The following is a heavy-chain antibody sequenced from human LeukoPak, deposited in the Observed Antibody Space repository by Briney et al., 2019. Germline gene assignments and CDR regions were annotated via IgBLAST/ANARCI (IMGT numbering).Heavy chain of an antibody. CDR2: INPNSGGT. CDR1: GYTFTGYY. CDR3: ARVRIGVAGNTFDM. D-gene: IGHD6-19*01. Sequence: ASVKVSCKASGYTFTGYYMHWVRQAPGQGLEWMGQINPNSGGTNYVQKFQGRVTMTRDTSFTTAYMELSGRRSDDTAVYYCARVRIGVAGNTFDMWGQGTMVTVS. J-gene: IGHJ3*02. V-gene: IGHV1-2*06.